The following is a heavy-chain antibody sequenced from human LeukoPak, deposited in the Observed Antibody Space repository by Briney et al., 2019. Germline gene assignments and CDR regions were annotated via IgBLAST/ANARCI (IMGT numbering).Heavy chain of an antibody. V-gene: IGHV1-2*02. CDR1: GYTFTGYY. Sequence: ASVKVSCKASGYTFTGYYMHWVRQAPGQGLEWMGWINPNSGGTNYAQKFQGRVTMTRDTSISTAYMELSRLRSDDTAVYYCARDLGEQWNFDYWGQGTLVTVSS. J-gene: IGHJ4*02. CDR3: ARDLGEQWNFDY. D-gene: IGHD6-19*01. CDR2: INPNSGGT.